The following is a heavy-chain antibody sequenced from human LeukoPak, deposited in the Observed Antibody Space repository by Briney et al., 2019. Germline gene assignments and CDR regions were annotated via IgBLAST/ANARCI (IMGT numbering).Heavy chain of an antibody. Sequence: GASVKVSCKASGYTFTSYGISWVRQAPGQGLEWMGWISAYNGNTNYAQKLQGRVTMTTDTSTSTAYMELRSLRSDDTAVYYCARVRGQFITTDAFDTWGQGTMVTVSS. CDR1: GYTFTSYG. D-gene: IGHD3-22*01. V-gene: IGHV1-18*01. J-gene: IGHJ3*02. CDR2: ISAYNGNT. CDR3: ARVRGQFITTDAFDT.